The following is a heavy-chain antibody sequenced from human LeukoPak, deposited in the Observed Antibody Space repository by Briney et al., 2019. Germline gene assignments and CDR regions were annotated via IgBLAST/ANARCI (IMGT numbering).Heavy chain of an antibody. D-gene: IGHD5-18*01. J-gene: IGHJ4*02. Sequence: AETLSLTCAVSGGSICSNNWWIWVRQSPEKGLEWIGEIYHDGSTNYNPSLKSRVTISMDKSKNQLSLKLNFVTAADTAVYSCARDRGGYTYSHDYWGQGTLVTVSS. V-gene: IGHV4-4*01. CDR2: IYHDGST. CDR3: ARDRGGYTYSHDY. CDR1: GGSICSNNW.